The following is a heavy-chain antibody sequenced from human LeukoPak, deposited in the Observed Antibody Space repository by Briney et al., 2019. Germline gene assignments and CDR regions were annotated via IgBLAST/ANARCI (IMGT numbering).Heavy chain of an antibody. CDR3: LVWSSGWFGIDY. CDR2: FDPEDGET. J-gene: IGHJ4*02. V-gene: IGHV1-24*01. CDR1: GYTFTGYY. Sequence: ASVKVSCKASGYTFTGYYMHWVRQAPGKGLEWMEGFDPEDGETIYAQKFQGRVTMTEDTSTDTAYMELSSLRSEDTAVYYCLVWSSGWFGIDYWGQGTLVTVSS. D-gene: IGHD6-19*01.